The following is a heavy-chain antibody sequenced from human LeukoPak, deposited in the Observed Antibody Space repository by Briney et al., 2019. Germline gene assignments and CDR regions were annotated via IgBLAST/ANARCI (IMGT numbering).Heavy chain of an antibody. J-gene: IGHJ5*02. CDR2: IRSKANSYAT. V-gene: IGHV3-73*01. CDR1: GFTFSGSA. D-gene: IGHD2-15*01. Sequence: GGSLRLSCAASGFTFSGSAMHWVRQASGKGLEWVGRIRSKANSYATAYAASVKGRFTISRDDSKNTAYLQMNSLKTEDTAVYYCTRQRSGAQFGFDPWGQGTLVTVSS. CDR3: TRQRSGAQFGFDP.